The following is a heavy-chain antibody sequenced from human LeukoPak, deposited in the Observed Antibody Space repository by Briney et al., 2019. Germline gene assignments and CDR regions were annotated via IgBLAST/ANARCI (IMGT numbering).Heavy chain of an antibody. CDR1: GYSISSGYY. CDR3: ASHCSGGSCYEGYNWFDP. V-gene: IGHV4-38-2*01. J-gene: IGHJ5*02. Sequence: SETLSLTCAVSGYSISSGYYWGWIRQPPGKGLEWIGSIYHSGSTNYNPSLKSRVTISVDTSKNQFSLKLSSVTAADTAVYYCASHCSGGSCYEGYNWFDPWGQGTLVTDSS. D-gene: IGHD2-15*01. CDR2: IYHSGST.